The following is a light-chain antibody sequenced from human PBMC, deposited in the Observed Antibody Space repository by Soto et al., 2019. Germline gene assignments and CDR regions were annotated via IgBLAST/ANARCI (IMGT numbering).Light chain of an antibody. V-gene: IGKV3-15*01. J-gene: IGKJ1*01. CDR2: GAS. CDR1: RVISSN. Sequence: EIVMTQSPATLSVSPGESPTLSCRASRVISSNLAWYQQKPGQAPRLLIYGASARATGVPARFSASGSGTEFTLTISSLQSEDSAVYYCQQRSYWPPTFGQGTKVDI. CDR3: QQRSYWPPT.